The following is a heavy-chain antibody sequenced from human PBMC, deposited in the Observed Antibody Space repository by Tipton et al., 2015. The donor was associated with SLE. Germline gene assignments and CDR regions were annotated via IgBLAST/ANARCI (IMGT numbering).Heavy chain of an antibody. V-gene: IGHV4-31*03. CDR3: ARGWGEQDWYFDL. D-gene: IGHD7-27*01. CDR1: GGSISSGGYY. J-gene: IGHJ2*01. CDR2: INHSGYT. Sequence: TLSLTCTVSGGSISSGGYYWSWIRQPPGKGLEWIGEINHSGYTNYNPSLKSRVTISVDTSKNQFSLKLSSVTAADTAVYYCARGWGEQDWYFDLWGRGTLVTVSS.